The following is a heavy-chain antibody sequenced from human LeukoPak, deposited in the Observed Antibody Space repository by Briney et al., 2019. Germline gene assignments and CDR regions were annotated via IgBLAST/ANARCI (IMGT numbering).Heavy chain of an antibody. V-gene: IGHV4-34*01. CDR3: ARGSGKFDY. CDR1: GGSFSGYY. J-gene: IGHJ4*02. CDR2: INHSGST. Sequence: SETLPLTCAVYGGSFSGYYWSWIRQPPGKGLEWIGEINHSGSTNYNPSLKSRVTISVDTSKNQFSLKLSSVTAADTAVYYCARGSGKFDYWGQGTLVTVSS.